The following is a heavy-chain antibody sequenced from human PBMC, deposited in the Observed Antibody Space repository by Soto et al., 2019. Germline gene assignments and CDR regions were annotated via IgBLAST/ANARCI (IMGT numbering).Heavy chain of an antibody. CDR3: AREGKLEPRGAFDI. Sequence: QVQLQESGPGLVKPSETLSLTCTVSGGSISSYYWSWIRQPPGKGLEWIGYIYYSGSTNYNPSLKSRVTISVDTSKNQFSLKLSSVTAADTAVYYCAREGKLEPRGAFDIWGQGTMVTVSS. CDR2: IYYSGST. CDR1: GGSISSYY. V-gene: IGHV4-59*01. J-gene: IGHJ3*02. D-gene: IGHD1-1*01.